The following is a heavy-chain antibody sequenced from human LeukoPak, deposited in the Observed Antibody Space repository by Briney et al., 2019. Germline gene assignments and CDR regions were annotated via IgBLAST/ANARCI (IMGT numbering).Heavy chain of an antibody. CDR3: ARGGSYLSAFDI. V-gene: IGHV3-21*04. J-gene: IGHJ3*02. CDR2: ISRSSAYI. Sequence: GGSLRLSCAASGFTLSSYSMNWVRQAPGKGLEWVSSISRSSAYIYYADSVKGRFTSSRDNAKNSLYLQMNSLRAEDTAVYYCARGGSYLSAFDIWGQGTMVTVSS. D-gene: IGHD1-26*01. CDR1: GFTLSSYS.